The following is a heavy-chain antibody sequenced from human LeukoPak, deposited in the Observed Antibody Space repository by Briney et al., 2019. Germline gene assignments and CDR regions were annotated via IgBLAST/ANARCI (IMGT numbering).Heavy chain of an antibody. CDR1: GGSISSSSYY. V-gene: IGHV4-39*07. CDR3: ARDRGWPPGWFDP. J-gene: IGHJ5*02. CDR2: IYYSGST. D-gene: IGHD6-19*01. Sequence: EASETLSLTCTVSGGSISSSSYYSGWIRQPPRKGLEWIGSIYYSGSTNYNPSLKSRVTISVDTSKNQFSLKLSSVTAADTAVYYCARDRGWPPGWFDPWGQGTLVTVSS.